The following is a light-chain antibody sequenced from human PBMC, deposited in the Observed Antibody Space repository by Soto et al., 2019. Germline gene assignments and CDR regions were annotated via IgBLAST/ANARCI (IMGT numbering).Light chain of an antibody. Sequence: QSVLTQPASVSGSAGQSITISCSGTMRDVGAYNLVSWYQQHPGTAPKLLIYGVVRWPSGVPDRFSGSKSGNTASLTISGLQAEDEADYFCCSYAGGYTYLFGTGTKLTVL. J-gene: IGLJ1*01. V-gene: IGLV2-11*01. CDR2: GVV. CDR1: MRDVGAYNL. CDR3: CSYAGGYTYL.